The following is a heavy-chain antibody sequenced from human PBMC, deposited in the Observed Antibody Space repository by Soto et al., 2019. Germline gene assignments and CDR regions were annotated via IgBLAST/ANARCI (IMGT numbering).Heavy chain of an antibody. D-gene: IGHD2-15*01. CDR1: GFTFSNAW. J-gene: IGHJ4*02. V-gene: IGHV3-15*01. CDR3: TTDRFDFCSGGSCYPGSYYFDY. CDR2: IKSKTDGGTT. Sequence: GGSLRLSCAASGFTFSNAWMSWVRLAPGKGLEWVGRIKSKTDGGTTDYAAPVKGRFTISRDDSKNTLYLQMNSLKTEDTAVYYCTTDRFDFCSGGSCYPGSYYFDYWGQGTLVTVSS.